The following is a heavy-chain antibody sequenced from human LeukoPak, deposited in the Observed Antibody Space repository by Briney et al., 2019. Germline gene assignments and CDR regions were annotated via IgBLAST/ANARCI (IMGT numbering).Heavy chain of an antibody. Sequence: SETLSLTCTVSGGSISSYYWSWIRQPPGKGLEWIGYIYYSGSTHYNPSLKSRVTISVDTSKNQFSLKLSSVTAADTAVYYCARVDYDSSGYNFDYWGQGTLVTVSS. CDR1: GGSISSYY. V-gene: IGHV4-59*01. J-gene: IGHJ4*02. D-gene: IGHD3-22*01. CDR3: ARVDYDSSGYNFDY. CDR2: IYYSGST.